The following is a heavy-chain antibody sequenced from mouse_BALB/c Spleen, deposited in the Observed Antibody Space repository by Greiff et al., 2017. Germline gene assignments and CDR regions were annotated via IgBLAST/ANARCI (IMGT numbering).Heavy chain of an antibody. CDR1: GFNIKDTY. CDR2: IDPANGNT. J-gene: IGHJ2*01. CDR3: ARGYGEHY. Sequence: VQLQHSGAELVKPGASVKLSCTASGFNIKDTYMHWVKQRPEQGLEWIGRIDPANGNTKYDPKFQGKATITADTSSNTAYLQLSSLTAEDTSVYYVARGYGEHYWGQGTTLTVSS. V-gene: IGHV14-3*02. D-gene: IGHD1-2*01.